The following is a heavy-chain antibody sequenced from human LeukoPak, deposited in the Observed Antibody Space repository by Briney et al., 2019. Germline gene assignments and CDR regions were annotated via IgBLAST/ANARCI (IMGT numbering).Heavy chain of an antibody. CDR3: ARVTASYYYGSGSYQY. J-gene: IGHJ4*02. V-gene: IGHV1-2*02. Sequence: ASVKVSCKASGYTFTGYYMHWVRQAPGQGLEWMGWINPNSGGTNYAQKFQGRVTMTRDTSISTAYMELSRLRSDDTAVYYCARVTASYYYGSGSYQYWGQGTLVTVSS. D-gene: IGHD3-10*01. CDR2: INPNSGGT. CDR1: GYTFTGYY.